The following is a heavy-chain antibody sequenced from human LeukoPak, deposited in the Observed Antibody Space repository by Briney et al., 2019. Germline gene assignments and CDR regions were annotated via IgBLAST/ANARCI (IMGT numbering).Heavy chain of an antibody. CDR3: ARDRGYYYYGMDV. J-gene: IGHJ6*02. Sequence: PGGSLRLSCAASGFTFSSYAMSWVRQAPGKGLEWVSAISGSGGSTYYADSVKGRFTISRDNAKNSPYLQMNSLRAEDTAVYYCARDRGYYYYGMDVWGQGTTVTVSS. V-gene: IGHV3-23*01. CDR2: ISGSGGST. CDR1: GFTFSSYA.